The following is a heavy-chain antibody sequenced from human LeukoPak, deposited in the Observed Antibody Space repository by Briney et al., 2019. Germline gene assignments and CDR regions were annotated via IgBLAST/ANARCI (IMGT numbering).Heavy chain of an antibody. V-gene: IGHV1-2*04. Sequence: ASVKVSCKASGYTFTGYYMHWVRQAPGQGLEWMGWINPNSGGTNYAQKFQGWVTMTRDTSISTAYMELSRLRSDDTAVYYCARGVLPAAMRGVGDAFDIWGQGIMVTVSS. D-gene: IGHD2-2*01. CDR3: ARGVLPAAMRGVGDAFDI. CDR1: GYTFTGYY. CDR2: INPNSGGT. J-gene: IGHJ3*02.